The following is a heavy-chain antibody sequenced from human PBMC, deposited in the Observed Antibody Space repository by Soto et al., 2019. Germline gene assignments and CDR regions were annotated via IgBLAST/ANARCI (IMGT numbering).Heavy chain of an antibody. D-gene: IGHD6-19*01. CDR2: VRSKAKTYAT. J-gene: IGHJ4*02. CDR3: TPEGAVFGY. CDR1: GFTFSDSA. Sequence: PGGSLRLSCAVSGFTFSDSAMHWVRQASGEGLEWVGRVRSKAKTYATAYAASVKGRFTISRDDSKNTAYLQMNSLKTEDTAVYYCTPEGAVFGYWGQGTLVTVSS. V-gene: IGHV3-73*01.